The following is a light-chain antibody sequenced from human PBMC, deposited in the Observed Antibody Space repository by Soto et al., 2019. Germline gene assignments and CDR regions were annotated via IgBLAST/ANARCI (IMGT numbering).Light chain of an antibody. V-gene: IGKV3-15*01. J-gene: IGKJ1*01. CDR2: DAS. Sequence: EILFTQSPGTLSLSPGERAILSYRASQSVNSNLAWCQQTPGQPPRLLIYDASTRDTGIPARFSGSGSGTDFTLPISRLQSEDSEVYYCQEYNTWPWTFGQGTKVDIK. CDR1: QSVNSN. CDR3: QEYNTWPWT.